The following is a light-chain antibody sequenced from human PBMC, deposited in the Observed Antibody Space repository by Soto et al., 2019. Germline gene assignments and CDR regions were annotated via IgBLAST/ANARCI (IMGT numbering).Light chain of an antibody. V-gene: IGLV2-14*01. CDR2: DVS. Sequence: QSVLTQPASVSGAPGQSITISCTWTSSDVGGYNYVSWYQQHPGKAPKFMIYDVSNRPSGVSNRFSGSKSGNTASLTISGLQAEDEADYYCCTYTTSNTPQIVFGTGTKVTV. J-gene: IGLJ1*01. CDR1: SSDVGGYNY. CDR3: CTYTTSNTPQIV.